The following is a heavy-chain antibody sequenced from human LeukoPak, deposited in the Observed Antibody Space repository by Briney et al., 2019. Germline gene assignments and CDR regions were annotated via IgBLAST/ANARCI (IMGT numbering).Heavy chain of an antibody. CDR1: GYTLTELS. Sequence: GASVKVSCKVSGYTLTELSMHWVRQAPGKGLEWMGGFDPEDGETVYAQKFQGRVTMTEDTSTDTAYMELSSLRSEDTAVYYCATGGGKQLAEVSFPGFDYWGQGTLVTVSS. J-gene: IGHJ4*02. V-gene: IGHV1-24*01. CDR3: ATGGGKQLAEVSFPGFDY. CDR2: FDPEDGET. D-gene: IGHD6-6*01.